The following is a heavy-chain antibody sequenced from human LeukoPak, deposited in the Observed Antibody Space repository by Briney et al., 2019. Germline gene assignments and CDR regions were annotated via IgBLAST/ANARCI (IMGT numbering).Heavy chain of an antibody. CDR2: INHSGST. D-gene: IGHD2-15*01. J-gene: IGHJ4*02. V-gene: IGHV4-34*01. Sequence: SETLSLTCAGYGGSFSGYYWSWIRQPPGKGLEWIGEINHSGSTNYNPSLKSRVTISVDTSKDQFSLKLSSVTAADTAVYYCARIKKGVVAANPYYFDYWGQGTLVTVSS. CDR1: GGSFSGYY. CDR3: ARIKKGVVAANPYYFDY.